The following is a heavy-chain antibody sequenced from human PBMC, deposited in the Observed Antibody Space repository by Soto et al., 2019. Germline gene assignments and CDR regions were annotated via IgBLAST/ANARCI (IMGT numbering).Heavy chain of an antibody. J-gene: IGHJ6*02. CDR2: IYHSGST. V-gene: IGHV4-4*02. Sequence: PSETLSLTCAVSGGSISSSNWWSWVRQPPGKGLEWIGEIYHSGSTNYNPSLKSRVTISVDKSKNQFSLKLSSVTAADTVVYYCASGSSPIFYGMDVWGQGTTVTVSS. CDR3: ASGSSPIFYGMDV. CDR1: GGSISSSNW. D-gene: IGHD6-13*01.